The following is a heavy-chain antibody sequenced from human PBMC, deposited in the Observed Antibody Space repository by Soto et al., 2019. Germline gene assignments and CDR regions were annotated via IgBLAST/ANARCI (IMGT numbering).Heavy chain of an antibody. CDR3: ARRAAYYYGSGSYPYFEY. J-gene: IGHJ4*02. CDR1: GGSISSSSYY. Sequence: QLQLQDSGPGLVKPSETLSLTCTVSGGSISSSSYYWGWIRQPPGKGLEWIGSIYVSGSTYYNPSLTSRVTISVDTSKNQFSLKLSSVTAADTAVYYCARRAAYYYGSGSYPYFEYWGQGTLVTVSS. D-gene: IGHD3-10*01. V-gene: IGHV4-39*01. CDR2: IYVSGST.